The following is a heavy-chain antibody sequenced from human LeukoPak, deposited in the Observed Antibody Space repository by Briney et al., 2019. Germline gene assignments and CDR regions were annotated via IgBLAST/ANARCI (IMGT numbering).Heavy chain of an antibody. D-gene: IGHD3-22*01. CDR1: GFTFSSYG. V-gene: IGHV3-30*18. CDR3: AKGYDSSGYYQH. CDR2: ISYDGSNK. Sequence: QLWGSLRLSCAASGFTFSSYGMHWVRQAPGKGLEWVAVISYDGSNKYYADSVKGRFTISRDNSKNTLYLQMNSLRAEDTAVYYCAKGYDSSGYYQHWGQGTLVTVSS. J-gene: IGHJ4*02.